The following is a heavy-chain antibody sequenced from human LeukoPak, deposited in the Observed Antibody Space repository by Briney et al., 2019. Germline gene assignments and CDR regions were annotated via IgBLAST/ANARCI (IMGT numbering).Heavy chain of an antibody. V-gene: IGHV4-61*02. D-gene: IGHD1-14*01. J-gene: IGHJ4*02. CDR1: GGSISSSSYY. CDR2: IYTSGST. CDR3: ARDLPNPGGLFDY. Sequence: SETLSLTCTVSGGSISSSSYYWSWIRQPAGKGLEWIGRIYTSGSTNYNPSLKSRVTMSVDTSKNQFSLKLSSVTAADTAVYYCARDLPNPGGLFDYWGQGTLVTVSS.